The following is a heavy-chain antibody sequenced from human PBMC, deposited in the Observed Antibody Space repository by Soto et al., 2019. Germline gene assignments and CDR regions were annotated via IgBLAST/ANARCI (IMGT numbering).Heavy chain of an antibody. V-gene: IGHV4-61*01. CDR1: GGSVSSGSYY. J-gene: IGHJ4*02. CDR3: ARGVAGTA. Sequence: QVQLQESGPGLVKPSETLSLTCTVSGGSVSSGSYYWSWIRQPPGKGLEWIGYTYYSGSTNYNPSLKSRVTISVDTSKNQFSLKLSSVTAADTAVYHCARGVAGTAWGQGTLVTVSS. CDR2: TYYSGST. D-gene: IGHD6-19*01.